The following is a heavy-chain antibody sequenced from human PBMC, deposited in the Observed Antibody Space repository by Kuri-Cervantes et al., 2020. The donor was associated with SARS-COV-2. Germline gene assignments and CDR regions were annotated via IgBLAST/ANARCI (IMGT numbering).Heavy chain of an antibody. CDR3: ARGMVRGIIQYYYYPMDV. CDR1: GYTFTGYY. D-gene: IGHD3-10*01. V-gene: IGHV1-2*04. CDR2: INPNSGGT. J-gene: IGHJ6*02. Sequence: ASVKVSCKASGYTFTGYYMHWVRQAPGQGLEWMGWINPNSGGTNYAQKFQGWVTITRDTSINTAYMELSRLRSDDMAVYYCARGMVRGIIQYYYYPMDVWGQGTTVTVSS.